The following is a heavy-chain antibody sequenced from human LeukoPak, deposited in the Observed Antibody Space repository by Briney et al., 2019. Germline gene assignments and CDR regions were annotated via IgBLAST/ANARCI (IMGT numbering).Heavy chain of an antibody. CDR2: ISSSGSSI. D-gene: IGHD4-17*01. Sequence: PGGSLRLSCAASGFSFSSSTMNWVRQAPGRGLEWVSSISSSGSSIYYADSVKGRFTISRDNAKNSLYLQMNSLRAEDTAVYYCARDLTGYGAAAPGGMDVWGQGTTVTVSS. CDR1: GFSFSSST. J-gene: IGHJ6*02. CDR3: ARDLTGYGAAAPGGMDV. V-gene: IGHV3-21*01.